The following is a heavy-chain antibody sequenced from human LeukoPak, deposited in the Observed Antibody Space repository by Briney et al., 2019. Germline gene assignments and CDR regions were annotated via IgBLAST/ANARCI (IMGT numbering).Heavy chain of an antibody. CDR3: ARGSYSSTWYFFDY. CDR2: IYYTGTT. J-gene: IGHJ4*02. D-gene: IGHD6-6*01. V-gene: IGHV4-61*01. CDR1: GGSVTSGSYY. Sequence: SETLSLTCTVSGGSVTSGSYYWSWIRQPPGMGLEWIGYIYYTGTTNYNPSLKSRVTISLDTSKNQFSLKLSSVTAADTAVYYCARGSYSSTWYFFDYWGQGTLVTVYS.